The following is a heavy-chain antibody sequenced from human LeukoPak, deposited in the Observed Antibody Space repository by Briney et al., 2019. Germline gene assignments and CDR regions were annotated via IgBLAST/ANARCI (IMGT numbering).Heavy chain of an antibody. J-gene: IGHJ4*02. CDR3: AGASSSGWYPDIDY. D-gene: IGHD6-19*01. CDR2: TYYSGST. Sequence: SETLSLTCSVSGGSISSYFWIWIRQPPGRGLEWIGYTYYSGSTNYNPSLKSRVSISVDTSKNQLSLKLSSVTAADTAVYYCAGASSSGWYPDIDYWGQGTLVSVSS. CDR1: GGSISSYF. V-gene: IGHV4-59*01.